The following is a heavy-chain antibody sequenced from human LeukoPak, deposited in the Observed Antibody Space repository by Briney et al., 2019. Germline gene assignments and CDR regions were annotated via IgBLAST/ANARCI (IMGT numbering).Heavy chain of an antibody. J-gene: IGHJ4*02. CDR1: GFTFSSYG. V-gene: IGHV3-30*02. D-gene: IGHD3-10*01. CDR2: IRYDGSNK. Sequence: GGSLRLSCAASGFTFSSYGMHWVRQAPGKGLEWVAFIRYDGSNKYYADSVKGRFTISRDNSKNTLYLQMNSLRAEDTAVYYCAKEYHGSGAAPEVYFDYWGQGTLVTVSS. CDR3: AKEYHGSGAAPEVYFDY.